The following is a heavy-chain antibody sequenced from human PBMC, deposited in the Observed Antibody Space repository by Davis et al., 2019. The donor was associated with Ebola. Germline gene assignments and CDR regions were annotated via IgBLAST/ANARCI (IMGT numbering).Heavy chain of an antibody. V-gene: IGHV5-51*01. Sequence: GESLKISCEASGYRFTSYWIGWVRQMPGKGLEWLGIIYPGDSDTRYSPSFQGQVHISVDTSSSTAYLQWRRLTASDTAMYYCARPHGDGSGPFDYWGQGTLVTVSS. J-gene: IGHJ4*02. D-gene: IGHD3-10*01. CDR2: IYPGDSDT. CDR1: GYRFTSYW. CDR3: ARPHGDGSGPFDY.